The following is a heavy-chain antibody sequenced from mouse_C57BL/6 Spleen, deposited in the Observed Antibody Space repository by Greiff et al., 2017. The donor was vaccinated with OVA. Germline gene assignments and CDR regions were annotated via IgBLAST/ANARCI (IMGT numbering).Heavy chain of an antibody. CDR3: ARSGTRGYYFDY. CDR1: GYAFSSSW. D-gene: IGHD4-1*01. Sequence: VKVVESGPELVKPGASVKISCKASGYAFSSSWMNWVKQRPGKGLEWIGRIYPGDGDTNYNGKFKGKATLTADKSSSTAYMQLSSLTSEDSAVYFCARSGTRGYYFDYWGQGTTLTVSS. CDR2: IYPGDGDT. J-gene: IGHJ2*01. V-gene: IGHV1-82*01.